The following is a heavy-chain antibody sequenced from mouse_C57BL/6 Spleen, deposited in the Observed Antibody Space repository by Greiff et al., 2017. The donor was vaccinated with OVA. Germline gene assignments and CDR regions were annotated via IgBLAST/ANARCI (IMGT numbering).Heavy chain of an antibody. Sequence: QVQLQQPGAELVKPGASVKLSCKASGYTFTSYWMHWVKQRPGRGLEWIGRIDPNSGGTKYNEKFKSKATLTVDKPSSTAYTQLSSLTSEDSAVYYCAREDDYDPMDYWGQGTSVTVSS. V-gene: IGHV1-72*01. CDR1: GYTFTSYW. CDR2: IDPNSGGT. J-gene: IGHJ4*01. CDR3: AREDDYDPMDY. D-gene: IGHD2-4*01.